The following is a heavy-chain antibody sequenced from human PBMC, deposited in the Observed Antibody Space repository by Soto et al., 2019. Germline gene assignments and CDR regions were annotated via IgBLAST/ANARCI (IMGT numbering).Heavy chain of an antibody. Sequence: GSLRLSCVASGFIFSSYEMNWVRQAPGKRLEWISYISQGSTTIYYADSVKGRFTISRDNAKNSLFLQMSGLRVEDTATYYCARHRSPSPDYWGQGTLVTVS. CDR3: ARHRSPSPDY. V-gene: IGHV3-48*03. CDR1: GFIFSSYE. CDR2: ISQGSTTI. J-gene: IGHJ4*02.